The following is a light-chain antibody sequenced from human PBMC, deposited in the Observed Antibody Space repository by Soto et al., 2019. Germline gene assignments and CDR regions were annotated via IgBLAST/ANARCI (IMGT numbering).Light chain of an antibody. CDR3: HHYASSRT. Sequence: EIVLTQSPVTLSLSPGERATLSCRASQSVSSRYFAWYQQKPGQAPRLLIYAASSRAAGIPDRFSGSGSGTDFSLTISRLAPEDFAVYYCHHYASSRTFGPGTKVE. CDR2: AAS. J-gene: IGKJ1*01. CDR1: QSVSSRY. V-gene: IGKV3-20*01.